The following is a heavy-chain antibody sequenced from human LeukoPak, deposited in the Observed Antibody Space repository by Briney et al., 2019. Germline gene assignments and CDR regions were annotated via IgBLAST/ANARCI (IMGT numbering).Heavy chain of an antibody. CDR3: ARQDSTIFGVVIVL. V-gene: IGHV4-38-2*01. Sequence: SETLSLTCAVSGYSISSGYYWGWIRQPPGKGLEWIGSIYHSGSTYYNPSLKSRVTISVDTSKNQFSLKLSSVTAADTAVYYCARQDSTIFGVVIVLWGQGTLVTVSS. J-gene: IGHJ4*02. CDR2: IYHSGST. CDR1: GYSISSGYY. D-gene: IGHD3-3*01.